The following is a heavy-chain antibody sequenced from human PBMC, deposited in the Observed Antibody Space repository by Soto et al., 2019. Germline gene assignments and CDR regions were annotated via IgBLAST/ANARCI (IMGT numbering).Heavy chain of an antibody. Sequence: QVQLVQSGAEVKKPGASVKVSCKASGYTFTSYGISWVRQAPGQGLEWMGWISAYNGNTNYAQKLQGRVTMTTDTSTSTASMELRSLRSDDTAVHYCLPDDCISTSCYLSYWGQGTLVTVSS. CDR1: GYTFTSYG. CDR2: ISAYNGNT. CDR3: LPDDCISTSCYLSY. J-gene: IGHJ4*02. V-gene: IGHV1-18*01. D-gene: IGHD2-2*01.